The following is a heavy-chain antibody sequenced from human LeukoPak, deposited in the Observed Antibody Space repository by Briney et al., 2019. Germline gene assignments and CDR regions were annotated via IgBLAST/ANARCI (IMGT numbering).Heavy chain of an antibody. J-gene: IGHJ4*02. V-gene: IGHV3-23*01. CDR2: ISGSGGDT. CDR3: AKDLGGEGGSGFPGY. D-gene: IGHD3-10*01. Sequence: PGGSLLLSCSAAGFTFSTYSMTWGRQAPGKGLQWVSAISGSGGDTYYADSVKGRFTISRDNSKNTMYLQMNSLRVEDTAVYYCAKDLGGEGGSGFPGYWGQGTLVTVSS. CDR1: GFTFSTYS.